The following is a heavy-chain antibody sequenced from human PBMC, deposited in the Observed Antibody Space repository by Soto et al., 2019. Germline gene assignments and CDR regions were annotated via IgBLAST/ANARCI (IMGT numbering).Heavy chain of an antibody. CDR2: ISGSGGST. V-gene: IGHV3-23*01. CDR1: GFTFSNYA. D-gene: IGHD1-26*01. CDR3: ATYSGNYERYGVYYGMDV. Sequence: PGGSLRLSCAASGFTFSNYAISWVRQAPGKGLEWVSSISGSGGSTYYADSVKGRFTISRDNSKNTLYLQMNSLRAEDTAVYYCATYSGNYERYGVYYGMDVWGQGPTVTVSS. J-gene: IGHJ6*02.